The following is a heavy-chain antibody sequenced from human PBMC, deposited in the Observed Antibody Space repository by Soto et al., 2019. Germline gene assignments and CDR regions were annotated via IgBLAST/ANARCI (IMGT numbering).Heavy chain of an antibody. D-gene: IGHD6-19*01. V-gene: IGHV1-3*01. CDR1: GYTFTSYA. Sequence: QVQLVQSGAEVKKPGASVKVSCKASGYTFTSYAIHWVRQAPGQRLEWMGWINAGNGNTKYSQKFQDRVTITRDTSASTAYIELSSLRYEDTAVYYCARDLGGWPDYWGQGTLVTVSS. CDR2: INAGNGNT. CDR3: ARDLGGWPDY. J-gene: IGHJ4*02.